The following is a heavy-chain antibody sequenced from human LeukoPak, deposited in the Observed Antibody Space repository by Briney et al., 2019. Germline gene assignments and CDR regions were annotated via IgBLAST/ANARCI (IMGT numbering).Heavy chain of an antibody. CDR2: IRYDGSNK. Sequence: GGSLRLSCAASGFTFSSYGMHWVRQAPGKGLEWVAFIRYDGSNKYYADSVKGRFAISRDHSKNTLYLQMNSLRAEDTAVYYCAKDSSDDSSGSFDYWGQGTLVTVSS. J-gene: IGHJ4*02. CDR1: GFTFSSYG. D-gene: IGHD3-22*01. V-gene: IGHV3-30*02. CDR3: AKDSSDDSSGSFDY.